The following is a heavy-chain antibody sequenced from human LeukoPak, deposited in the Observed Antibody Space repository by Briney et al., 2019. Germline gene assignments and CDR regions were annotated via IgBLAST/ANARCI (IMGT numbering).Heavy chain of an antibody. J-gene: IGHJ4*02. Sequence: SETLSLTCTVSGDSISNYYWSWIRQPPGKGLEWIGYIHYSGNSDYNPSLKSRVTILIDTSQNQFSLILSSVTPAGKAVYYCARHFRGVVSAQLDYWGQGTRVTVSS. V-gene: IGHV4-59*08. CDR1: GDSISNYY. CDR3: ARHFRGVVSAQLDY. D-gene: IGHD3-10*01. CDR2: IHYSGNS.